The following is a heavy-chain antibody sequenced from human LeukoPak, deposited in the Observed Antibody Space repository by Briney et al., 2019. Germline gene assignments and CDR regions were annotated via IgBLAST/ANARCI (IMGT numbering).Heavy chain of an antibody. Sequence: PGGSLRLSCAASGFTLSHYYMTWIRQARGKGLEWLSCISSSGDTIYYADSVKGRFTVSRDNAENSLYLQMNSLRAEDTAMYYCARQGSEIDYWGQGTLVTVSS. CDR3: ARQGSEIDY. CDR2: ISSSGDTI. CDR1: GFTLSHYY. J-gene: IGHJ4*02. V-gene: IGHV3-11*01.